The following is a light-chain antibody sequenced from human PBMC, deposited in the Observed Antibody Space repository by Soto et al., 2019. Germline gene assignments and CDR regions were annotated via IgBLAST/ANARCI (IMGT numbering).Light chain of an antibody. CDR1: GPNIGAVLD. CDR3: QSYDSSLSAYV. V-gene: IGLV1-40*01. CDR2: GNS. Sequence: QSVLTQPPSVSGAPGQRCPTSCPGTGPNIGAVLDVHWYQQLPGTAPNLLVYGNSNRPSGVPDRFSGSKSGTSASLAVTGLQAEDEADYYCQSYDSSLSAYVFGTGTKVTVL. J-gene: IGLJ1*01.